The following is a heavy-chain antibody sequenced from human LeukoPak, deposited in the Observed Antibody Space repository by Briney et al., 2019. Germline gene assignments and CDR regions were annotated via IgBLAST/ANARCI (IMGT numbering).Heavy chain of an antibody. CDR1: GSRFTTYW. J-gene: IGHJ6*03. CDR2: IYPGDSDT. CDR3: ARHGGSTGGSSYYYYMDV. Sequence: GXSLKISCTGSGSRFTTYWIAWVRQMPGKGLEWLGIIYPGDSDTRYSPSFQGQVTISADKSISTTYLQWSSLKASDTAMYYCARHGGSTGGSSYYYYMDVWGKGTTVTVSS. D-gene: IGHD6-6*01. V-gene: IGHV5-51*01.